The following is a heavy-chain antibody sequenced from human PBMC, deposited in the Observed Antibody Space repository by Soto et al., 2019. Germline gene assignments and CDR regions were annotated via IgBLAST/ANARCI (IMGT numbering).Heavy chain of an antibody. V-gene: IGHV3-64*02. J-gene: IGHJ4*02. CDR3: ARDLERELVAGIDY. CDR1: GYTFSSEA. Sequence: GVSLRLSFAAPGYTFSSEAMHWVRQALGKGLEYVSAISSNGGSTYYADSVKGRFTISRDNSKNTLYLQMGSLRAEDMAVYYCARDLERELVAGIDYWGQGTLVSVSS. CDR2: ISSNGGST. D-gene: IGHD6-13*01.